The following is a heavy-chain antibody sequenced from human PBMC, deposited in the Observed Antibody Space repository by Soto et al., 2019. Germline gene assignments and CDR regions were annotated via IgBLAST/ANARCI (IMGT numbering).Heavy chain of an antibody. CDR2: IIPIFGTA. D-gene: IGHD2-8*01. CDR3: ASTRDIVLRGWWFDP. CDR1: GGTFSSYA. J-gene: IGHJ5*02. V-gene: IGHV1-69*13. Sequence: SVKVSCKASGGTFSSYATSWVRQAPGQGLEWMGGIIPIFGTANYAQKFQGRVTITADESTSTAYMELSSLRSEDTAVYYCASTRDIVLRGWWFDPWGQGTLVTVSS.